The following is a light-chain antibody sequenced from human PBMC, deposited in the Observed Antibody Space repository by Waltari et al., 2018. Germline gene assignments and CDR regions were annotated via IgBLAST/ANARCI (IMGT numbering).Light chain of an antibody. Sequence: QSVVTQPPSASGTPGQRVTISCSGSSSNIGSNHVYWYQQFPGMAPKLLIYSNNQRPSGVPDRFSGSKSGTSASLVISGLRSEDEADYCCAAWDDSLSSGVFGGGTK. CDR2: SNN. CDR1: SSNIGSNH. CDR3: AAWDDSLSSGV. J-gene: IGLJ3*02. V-gene: IGLV1-47*01.